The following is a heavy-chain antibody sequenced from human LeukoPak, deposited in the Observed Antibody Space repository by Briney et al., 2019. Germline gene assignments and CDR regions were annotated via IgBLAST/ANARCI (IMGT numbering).Heavy chain of an antibody. CDR2: INPNGITT. CDR1: GFIFRNYW. CDR3: ARDFAGDRDY. D-gene: IGHD4-17*01. J-gene: IGHJ4*02. Sequence: GGSLRLSCAASGFIFRNYWMHWVRQAPGKGLVWVARINPNGITTTYTDSIKGRFTISRDNAKNTLYLQMNSLRAEDTAVYYCARDFAGDRDYWGQGTLVTVSS. V-gene: IGHV3-74*01.